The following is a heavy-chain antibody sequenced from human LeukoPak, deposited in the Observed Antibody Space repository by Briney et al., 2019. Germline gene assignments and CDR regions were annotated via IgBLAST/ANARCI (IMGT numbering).Heavy chain of an antibody. CDR3: ARARPYYDYVWGSYRPFDY. V-gene: IGHV4-39*07. CDR2: LYYSGTT. Sequence: SETLSLTCSVSGDSISSGNYYWGWIRQPPGKGLEWIGNLYYSGTTYYNPSLKSRVTISVDTSKNQFSLKPSSVTAADTAVYYCARARPYYDYVWGSYRPFDYWGQGTLVTVSS. CDR1: GDSISSGNYY. D-gene: IGHD3-16*02. J-gene: IGHJ4*02.